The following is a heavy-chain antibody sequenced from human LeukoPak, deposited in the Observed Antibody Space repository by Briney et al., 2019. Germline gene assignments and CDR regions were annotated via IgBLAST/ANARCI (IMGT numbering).Heavy chain of an antibody. CDR2: INHSGST. V-gene: IGHV4-34*01. D-gene: IGHD3-22*01. Sequence: PSETLSLTCAVYGGSFSGYHWSWIRQPPGKGLEWIGEINHSGSTNYNPSLKSRVTISVDTSKNQFSLKLNSVTAADTAVYYCARSNDFYYPLNYWGQGTLVTVSS. CDR1: GGSFSGYH. CDR3: ARSNDFYYPLNY. J-gene: IGHJ4*02.